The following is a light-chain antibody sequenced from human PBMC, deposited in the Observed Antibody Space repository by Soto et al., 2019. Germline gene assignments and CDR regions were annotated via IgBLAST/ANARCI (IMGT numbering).Light chain of an antibody. CDR2: AAS. Sequence: IQMTQSPSSLSASVWASATLTVRASQSISSYLNWYQQKPGKAPKLLIYAASTLQSGVPSRFSGSGSGTDFTLTISSLQPEDVATYYCQQYNSAPWTFGQGTTVDIK. J-gene: IGKJ1*01. CDR3: QQYNSAPWT. CDR1: QSISSY. V-gene: IGKV1-27*01.